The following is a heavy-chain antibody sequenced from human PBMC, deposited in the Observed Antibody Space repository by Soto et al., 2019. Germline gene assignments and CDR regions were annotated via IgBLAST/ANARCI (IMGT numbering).Heavy chain of an antibody. CDR1: GLDFGVYP. J-gene: IGHJ4*02. V-gene: IGHV3-48*04. CDR2: IGARGFPI. CDR3: ATEPFDY. Sequence: GGSLRLSCAASGLDFGVYPMNWVRHAPGKGLEWVSYIGARGFPIYYADSVRGRFAMSRDNANNSVFLQMDSLRAEDTAQYFCATEPFDYWGRGALVTVSS.